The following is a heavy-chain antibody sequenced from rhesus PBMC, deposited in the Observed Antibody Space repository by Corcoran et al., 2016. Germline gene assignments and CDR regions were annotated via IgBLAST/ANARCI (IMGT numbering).Heavy chain of an antibody. J-gene: IGHJ3*01. CDR2: IYGSGSST. V-gene: IGHV4-169*02. CDR3: ARDLAAAGTFDF. Sequence: QLQLQESGPGLVKPSETLSVTCAVSGGSISSSYWSWIRQAPGKGLEWIGYIYGSGSSTNYNPSLKSRGNLSVDTSKNQLSLKLSSVTTADTAVYYCARDLAAAGTFDFWGQGLRVTVSS. D-gene: IGHD6-25*01. CDR1: GGSISSSY.